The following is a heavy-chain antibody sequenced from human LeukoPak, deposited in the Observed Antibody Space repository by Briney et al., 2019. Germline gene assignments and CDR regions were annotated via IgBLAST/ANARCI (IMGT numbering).Heavy chain of an antibody. CDR3: AKVAGSGSYYNGFDS. CDR2: ISISSANT. Sequence: GGSLRLSCAASGFTFNAYGMTWVRQAPGKGLEWVSSISISSANTYYADSVKGRFTISRDISKDTLYLEMNSLRAEDTAVYYCAKVAGSGSYYNGFDSWGQGTLVTVSS. D-gene: IGHD3-10*01. V-gene: IGHV3-23*01. J-gene: IGHJ4*02. CDR1: GFTFNAYG.